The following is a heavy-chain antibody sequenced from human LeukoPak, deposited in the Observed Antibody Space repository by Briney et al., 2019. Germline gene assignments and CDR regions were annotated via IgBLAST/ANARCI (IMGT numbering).Heavy chain of an antibody. CDR2: INSDGSST. J-gene: IGHJ3*02. V-gene: IGHV3-74*01. CDR1: GFTFSSYW. CDR3: ARDAVAYCGGDCYSDAFDI. D-gene: IGHD2-21*02. Sequence: GGSLRLSCAASGFTFSSYWMHWVRQAPGKGLVWVSRINSDGSSTSYADSVKGRFTISRDNAKNTLYLQMNSLRAEDTAVYYCARDAVAYCGGDCYSDAFDIWGQGTMVTVSS.